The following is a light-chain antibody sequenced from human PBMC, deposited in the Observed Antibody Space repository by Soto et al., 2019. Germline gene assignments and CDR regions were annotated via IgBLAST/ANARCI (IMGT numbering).Light chain of an antibody. Sequence: QSVLTQPPSVSGAPGQRVTISCTGSSSNIGAGYDVHWYLQLPGTAPKLLIYGNTNRPSGVPDRFSGSKSGSSASLAITGLQAEDEADYSCPSHENSLHVSVFGTGTKVT. CDR3: PSHENSLHVSV. CDR1: SSNIGAGYD. V-gene: IGLV1-40*01. CDR2: GNT. J-gene: IGLJ1*01.